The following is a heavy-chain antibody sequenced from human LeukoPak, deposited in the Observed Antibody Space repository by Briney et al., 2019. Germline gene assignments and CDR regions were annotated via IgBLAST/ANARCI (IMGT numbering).Heavy chain of an antibody. CDR2: ISSNGGST. J-gene: IGHJ4*02. CDR1: GFTFSSYA. CDR3: VKDRWVDY. D-gene: IGHD1-26*01. V-gene: IGHV3-64D*08. Sequence: GGSLRLSCSVSGFTFSSYAMHWVRQAPGRGLEYVSSISSNGGSTYYEDSVKGRFTISRDNSKNTLYLQMSSLRAGDTVVYYCVKDRWVDYWGQGTLVTVSS.